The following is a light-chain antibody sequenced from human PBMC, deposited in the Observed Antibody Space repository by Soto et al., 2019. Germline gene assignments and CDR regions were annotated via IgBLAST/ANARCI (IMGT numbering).Light chain of an antibody. J-gene: IGKJ1*01. CDR3: QQYNHWPT. Sequence: EIVMTQSPAVVPVSPGERATLSCRASQSISSNLAWYQHKPGQAPRLLISGASTRATGIPARFSGSGSGPEFTLTISSLQSEDLAVYYCQQYNHWPTFGQGTKVDIK. CDR1: QSISSN. CDR2: GAS. V-gene: IGKV3-15*01.